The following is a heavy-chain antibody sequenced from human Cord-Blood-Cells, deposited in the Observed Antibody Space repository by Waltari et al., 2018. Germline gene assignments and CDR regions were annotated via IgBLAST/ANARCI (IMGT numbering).Heavy chain of an antibody. V-gene: IGHV4-34*01. D-gene: IGHD2-2*01. CDR2: INHSGST. J-gene: IGHJ4*02. CDR1: GGSFSGYY. Sequence: QVQLQQWGAGLLQPPETLSLTCPVHGGSFSGYYWGWTRQPPGKGLEWIGEINHSGSTNYNPSLKSRVTISVDTSKNQFSLKLSSVTAADTAVYYCARGQPNFDYWGQGTLVTVSS. CDR3: ARGQPNFDY.